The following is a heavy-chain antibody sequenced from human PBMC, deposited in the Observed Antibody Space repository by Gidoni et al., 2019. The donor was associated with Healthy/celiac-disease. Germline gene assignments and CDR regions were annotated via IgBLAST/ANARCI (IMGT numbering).Heavy chain of an antibody. CDR3: ARGSSYYGGNPDFDY. D-gene: IGHD4-17*01. CDR1: GGSFSGYY. Sequence: QVQLQQWGAGLLKPSETLSLTCAVSGGSFSGYYWSWIRQPPGKGLEWIGEINHSGSTNYNPSLKRRVTISVDTSKNQFSRKLSSVTAADTAVYYCARGSSYYGGNPDFDYWGQGTLVTVSS. V-gene: IGHV4-34*01. J-gene: IGHJ4*02. CDR2: INHSGST.